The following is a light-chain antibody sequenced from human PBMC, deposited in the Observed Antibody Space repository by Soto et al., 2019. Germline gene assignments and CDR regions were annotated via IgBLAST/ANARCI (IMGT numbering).Light chain of an antibody. V-gene: IGKV3D-15*01. J-gene: IGKJ1*01. CDR3: QQYHNWPA. CDR1: QSVSSN. Sequence: EIVLTPSPATLSLSPVERATLSCRASQSVSSNLAWYQQKPGQAPRLLIYGASTRAPGIPDRFSGSGSGTEFTLTINSLQSEDFAVYYCQQYHNWPAFGQGTKVDIK. CDR2: GAS.